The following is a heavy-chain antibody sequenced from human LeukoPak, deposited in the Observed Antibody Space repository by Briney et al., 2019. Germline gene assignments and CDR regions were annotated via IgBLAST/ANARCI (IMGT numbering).Heavy chain of an antibody. CDR2: ISGSGGST. V-gene: IGHV3-23*01. CDR1: GSTFSSYA. D-gene: IGHD3-22*01. Sequence: GGSLRLSCAASGSTFSSYAMSWVRQAPGKGLEWVSAISGSGGSTYYADSVKGRFTISRDNSKNTLYLQMNSLRAEDTAVYYCAKGVYYDSSGYYHKYYFDYWGQGTLVTVSS. J-gene: IGHJ4*02. CDR3: AKGVYYDSSGYYHKYYFDY.